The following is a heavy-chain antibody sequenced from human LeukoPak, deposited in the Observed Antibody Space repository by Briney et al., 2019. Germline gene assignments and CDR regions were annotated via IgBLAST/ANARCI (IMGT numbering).Heavy chain of an antibody. CDR3: AKGGDLRFLEWLPTN. D-gene: IGHD3-3*01. J-gene: IGHJ4*02. V-gene: IGHV3-23*01. CDR1: GFTFSSYA. Sequence: GGSLRLSGAASGFTFSSYAMSWVRQAPGKGLEWVSAISGSGGSTYYADSVKGRFTISRDNSKNTLYLQMNSLRAEDTAVYYCAKGGDLRFLEWLPTNWGQGTLVTVSS. CDR2: ISGSGGST.